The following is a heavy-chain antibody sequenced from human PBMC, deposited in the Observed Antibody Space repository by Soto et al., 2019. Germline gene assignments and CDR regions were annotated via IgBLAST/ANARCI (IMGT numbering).Heavy chain of an antibody. J-gene: IGHJ4*02. V-gene: IGHV4-59*08. Sequence: QVQLQESGPGLVKPSETLSLTCSVSCVSISSYYWSWVRQPPGKGLEWIGYIYYAGSTNYNPSLKSRVTTSIDTYTNRVSLKLSSVTSTDTAVYYCARLQTPTSVTQSGNFDFWGQGALVTVSS. CDR1: CVSISSYY. D-gene: IGHD4-17*01. CDR3: ARLQTPTSVTQSGNFDF. CDR2: IYYAGST.